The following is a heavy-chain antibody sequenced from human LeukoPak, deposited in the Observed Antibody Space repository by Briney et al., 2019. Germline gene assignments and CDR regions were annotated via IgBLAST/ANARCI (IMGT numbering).Heavy chain of an antibody. Sequence: ASVKVSCKASGYTFTTYGFSWVRQAPGQGLEWMGWISAYNGNTEFAQNLQDRVTMTTDTSTSTAYMELRSLRSDDTAVYYCARDTKWYSRAVDVWGQGTMVTVSS. V-gene: IGHV1-18*01. CDR3: ARDTKWYSRAVDV. D-gene: IGHD2-15*01. J-gene: IGHJ3*01. CDR2: ISAYNGNT. CDR1: GYTFTTYG.